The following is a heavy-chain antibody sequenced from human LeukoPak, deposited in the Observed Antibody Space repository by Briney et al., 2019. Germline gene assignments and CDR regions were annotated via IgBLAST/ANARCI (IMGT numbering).Heavy chain of an antibody. CDR2: ISYSGDT. J-gene: IGHJ4*02. CDR3: ARQPHYYDTSAYYPSHFDY. CDR1: GGPITSNSHD. D-gene: IGHD3-22*01. Sequence: SETLSLTCTVSGGPITSNSHDWGWIRQPPGKGLEWIGSISYSGDTHYNPSLKSRVTLSVDTSKSQFSLNLSSLTAADTAVFYCARQPHYYDTSAYYPSHFDYWGLGTLVTVAS. V-gene: IGHV4-39*01.